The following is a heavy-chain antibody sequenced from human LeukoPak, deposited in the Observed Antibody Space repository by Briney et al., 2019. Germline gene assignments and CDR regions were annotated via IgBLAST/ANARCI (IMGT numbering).Heavy chain of an antibody. J-gene: IGHJ4*02. CDR2: ISGSGGST. CDR3: AKVTGIAVAGTIDY. V-gene: IGHV3-23*01. Sequence: GGSLRLSCAASGFTFSSYAMSWVRQAPGKGLEWVSVISGSGGSTYYADSVKGRFTISRDNSKNTLYLQMNSLRAEDTAVYYCAKVTGIAVAGTIDYWGQGTLVTVSS. D-gene: IGHD6-19*01. CDR1: GFTFSSYA.